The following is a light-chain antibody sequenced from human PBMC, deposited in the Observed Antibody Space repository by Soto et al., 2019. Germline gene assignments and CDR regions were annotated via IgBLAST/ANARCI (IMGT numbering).Light chain of an antibody. V-gene: IGKV3D-15*01. CDR3: QQYNNWPRT. CDR1: QSVSSN. J-gene: IGKJ1*01. Sequence: EIVMTQSPATLSVSAFERATLSFRASQSVSSNLAWYQQKPGQAPRLLIYGASTRATGIPARFSGSGSGTDFTLTIRSLQSEDFAVYYCQQYNNWPRTFGQGTKVDIK. CDR2: GAS.